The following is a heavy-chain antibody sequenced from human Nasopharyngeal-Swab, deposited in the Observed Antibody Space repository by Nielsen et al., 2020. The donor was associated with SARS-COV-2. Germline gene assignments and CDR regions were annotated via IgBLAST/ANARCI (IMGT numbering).Heavy chain of an antibody. CDR3: ARAADYYGSGSYLGY. J-gene: IGHJ4*02. Sequence: GESLKISCAASGFTFSDYYMSWIRQAPGKGLEWVSYISSSGSTIYYADSVKGRFTISRDNAKNSLYLQMNSLRAEDTAVYYCARAADYYGSGSYLGYWGQGTLVTVSS. CDR2: ISSSGSTI. CDR1: GFTFSDYY. D-gene: IGHD3-10*01. V-gene: IGHV3-11*04.